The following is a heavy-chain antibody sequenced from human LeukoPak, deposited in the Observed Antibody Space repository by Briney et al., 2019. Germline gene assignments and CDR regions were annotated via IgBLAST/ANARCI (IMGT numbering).Heavy chain of an antibody. D-gene: IGHD2/OR15-2a*01. CDR2: IRSYSSYI. Sequence: SGGSLRLSCAASGFTFINARMAWVRQAPGKGLEWVATIRSYSSYIHYADSVKGRFTISRDDAKKSVYLQMNSLRAEDTAVYYCARFSEVYYYVDVWGTGTTVTVSS. CDR3: ARFSEVYYYVDV. V-gene: IGHV3-21*01. J-gene: IGHJ6*03. CDR1: GFTFINAR.